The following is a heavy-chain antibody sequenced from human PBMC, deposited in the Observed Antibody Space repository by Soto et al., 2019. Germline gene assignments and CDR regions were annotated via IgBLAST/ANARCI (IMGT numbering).Heavy chain of an antibody. CDR3: ARAGQYYDASGYAN. J-gene: IGHJ4*02. D-gene: IGHD3-22*01. CDR2: ISAYNGNS. V-gene: IGHV1-18*01. CDR1: GYSFATSG. Sequence: QVKLVQSGAEVKKPGASIKVSCKASGYSFATSGMTWVRQAPGQGLEWVGWISAYNGNSNYDQNLQDRVTMTTDTATTTAYLELRNRRSYDSAVYYCARAGQYYDASGYANWGQVTLVTVSS.